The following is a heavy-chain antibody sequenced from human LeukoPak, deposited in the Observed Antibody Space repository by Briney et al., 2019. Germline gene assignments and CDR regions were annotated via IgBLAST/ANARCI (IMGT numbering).Heavy chain of an antibody. J-gene: IGHJ4*02. CDR2: ISGSGGST. CDR3: AKDYSSYSSGWYRF. Sequence: PGGSLRLSCAASGFTFTSYAMNWVRQAPGKGLEWVSAISGSGGSTYCADSVKGRFTISRDNSKNTLYLQMNSLRAEDTAVYYCAKDYSSYSSGWYRFWGQGTLVTVSS. CDR1: GFTFTSYA. D-gene: IGHD6-19*01. V-gene: IGHV3-23*01.